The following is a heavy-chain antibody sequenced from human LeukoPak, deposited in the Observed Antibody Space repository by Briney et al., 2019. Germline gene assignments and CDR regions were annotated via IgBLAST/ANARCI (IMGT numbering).Heavy chain of an antibody. J-gene: IGHJ5*02. V-gene: IGHV5-51*01. CDR1: GYSFTSYC. CDR2: IYPGDSDT. D-gene: IGHD2-15*01. Sequence: GESLKISCKGSGYSFTSYCIGWARQMPGKGLEWMGIIYPGDSDTRYSPSFQGQVTISADKSISTAYLQWSSLKASDTAMYYCARQYCSGGSCYLGTNWFDPWGQGTLVTVSS. CDR3: ARQYCSGGSCYLGTNWFDP.